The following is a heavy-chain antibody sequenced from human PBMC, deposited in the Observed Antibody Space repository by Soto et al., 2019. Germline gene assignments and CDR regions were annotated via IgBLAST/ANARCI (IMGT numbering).Heavy chain of an antibody. CDR3: ARDRYGYYYGMDV. V-gene: IGHV4-31*03. Sequence: QVQLQESGPGLVKPSQTLSLTCTVSGGSISSGGYYWSWIRQHPGKGLEWIGYIYYSGSTYYNPSLQSRVTISVDTSKNQCSLKLSSVTAADTAVYYCARDRYGYYYGMDVWGQGTTVTVSS. D-gene: IGHD3-16*02. J-gene: IGHJ6*02. CDR1: GGSISSGGYY. CDR2: IYYSGST.